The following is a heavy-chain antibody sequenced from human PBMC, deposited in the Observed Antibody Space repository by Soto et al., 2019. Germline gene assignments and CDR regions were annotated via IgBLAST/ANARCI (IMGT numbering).Heavy chain of an antibody. CDR3: ARGKYSGFDV. CDR1: GDSFFVDGVA. V-gene: IGHV6-1*01. D-gene: IGHD2-15*01. CDR2: AIYRYKWSN. J-gene: IGHJ3*01. Sequence: SPTLSLTCGISGDSFFVDGVASNCITQSPSRGLEWLGRAIYRYKWSNDYAASVKGRITVNPDTSKNQFSLHLNSVTPEATAVYYCARGKYSGFDVWGQGTMVTVSS.